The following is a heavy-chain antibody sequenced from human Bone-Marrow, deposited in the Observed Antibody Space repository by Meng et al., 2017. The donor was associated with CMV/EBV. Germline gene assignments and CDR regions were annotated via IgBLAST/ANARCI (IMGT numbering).Heavy chain of an antibody. D-gene: IGHD6-13*01. CDR3: ARDLGTSYSSPLGGVGY. Sequence: SETLSLTCTVSGGSISSSSYYWGWIRQPPGKGLEWIGSIYYSGSTYYNPSLKSRVTISVDTSKNQFSLKLSSVTAADTAVYYCARDLGTSYSSPLGGVGYWGQGTLVTVSS. CDR1: GGSISSSSYY. CDR2: IYYSGST. V-gene: IGHV4-39*07. J-gene: IGHJ4*02.